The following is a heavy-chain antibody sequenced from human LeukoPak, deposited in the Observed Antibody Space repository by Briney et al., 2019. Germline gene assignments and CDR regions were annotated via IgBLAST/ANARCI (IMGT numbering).Heavy chain of an antibody. CDR2: INSDGSST. CDR1: GFTFSSYW. Sequence: GGSLRLSCAASGFTFSSYWMHWVRQAPGKGLVWVSRINSDGSSTNYADSVKGRFTISRDNAKNTLYLQMNSLRAEDTAIYSCARDIRGSGNYGWFDPWGQGTLVTVSS. CDR3: ARDIRGSGNYGWFDP. V-gene: IGHV3-74*01. D-gene: IGHD3-10*01. J-gene: IGHJ5*02.